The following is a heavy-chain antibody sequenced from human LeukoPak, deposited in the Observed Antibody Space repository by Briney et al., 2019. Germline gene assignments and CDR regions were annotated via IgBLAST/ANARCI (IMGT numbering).Heavy chain of an antibody. Sequence: QTSETLSLTCTVSGGSISSYYWSWIRQPPGKGLEWIGYIYHSGSTKYNPSLKSRVTISVDTSKNQFSLKLSSVSAADTAVYYCARGASSSGYSSSWLSYFDYWGQGTLVTVSS. D-gene: IGHD6-13*01. V-gene: IGHV4-59*01. J-gene: IGHJ4*02. CDR1: GGSISSYY. CDR2: IYHSGST. CDR3: ARGASSSGYSSSWLSYFDY.